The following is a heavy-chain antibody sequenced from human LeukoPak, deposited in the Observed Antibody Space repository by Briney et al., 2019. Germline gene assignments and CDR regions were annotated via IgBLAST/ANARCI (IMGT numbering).Heavy chain of an antibody. D-gene: IGHD2-21*01. J-gene: IGHJ6*03. Sequence: PGGSLRLSCAASGFTFSSYEMNWVRQAPGKGLEWVSYISSSGSTIYYADSVKGRFTISRDNAKNSLYLQMNSLRAEDTAVYYCXRIGGXAAESYMDVWGKGTTVTVSS. CDR3: XRIGGXAAESYMDV. CDR2: ISSSGSTI. V-gene: IGHV3-48*03. CDR1: GFTFSSYE.